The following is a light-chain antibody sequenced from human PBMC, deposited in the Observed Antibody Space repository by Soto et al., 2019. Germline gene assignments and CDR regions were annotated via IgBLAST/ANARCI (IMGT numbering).Light chain of an antibody. V-gene: IGKV3-15*01. J-gene: IGKJ2*01. CDR1: QSISTE. CDR2: SAS. CDR3: QQGHNWPLT. Sequence: EIAMTQSPATLSVSQGERATLSCRASQSISTELAWYQQIPGQPPRLLIYSASTRATGVPARFTGSGSGSDFTLTISGLQTEDFAIYYCQQGHNWPLTFGQGTRLEI.